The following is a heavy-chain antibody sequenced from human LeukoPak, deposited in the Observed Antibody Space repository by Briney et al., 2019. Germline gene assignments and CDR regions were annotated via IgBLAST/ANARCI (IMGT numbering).Heavy chain of an antibody. Sequence: GGSLRLSCAASGFTFSSYEMNWVRQAPGKGLEWVSFISNNGDIITYVDSVKGRFTISRDNSKNTLYLQMNSLRAEDTAVYYCARGDSSGYYIDYWGQGTLVTVSS. CDR2: ISNNGDII. J-gene: IGHJ4*02. D-gene: IGHD3-22*01. V-gene: IGHV3-48*03. CDR3: ARGDSSGYYIDY. CDR1: GFTFSSYE.